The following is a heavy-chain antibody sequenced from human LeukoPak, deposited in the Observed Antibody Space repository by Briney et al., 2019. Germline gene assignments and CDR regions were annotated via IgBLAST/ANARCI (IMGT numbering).Heavy chain of an antibody. Sequence: GGSLRLSCAASGFTFSSFAMSWLRQAPGKGLEWVSGISGSGGSTYYADSVKGRFTISRDNSKNTLYLQMNSLRAEDTAVYYCAKDLRRFAAYYFDYWGQGTLVTVSS. J-gene: IGHJ4*02. V-gene: IGHV3-23*01. CDR1: GFTFSSFA. D-gene: IGHD5/OR15-5a*01. CDR2: ISGSGGST. CDR3: AKDLRRFAAYYFDY.